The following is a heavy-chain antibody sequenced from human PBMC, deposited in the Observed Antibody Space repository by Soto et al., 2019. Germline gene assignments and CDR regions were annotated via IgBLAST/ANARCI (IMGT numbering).Heavy chain of an antibody. D-gene: IGHD1-26*01. CDR3: ARDRWELQPDYYYYYYMDV. J-gene: IGHJ6*03. CDR1: GGSISRGGYY. CDR2: IYYSGST. Sequence: PSETLSLTCTVSGGSISRGGYYWSWIRQHPGKGLEWIGYIYYSGSTYYNPSLKSRVTISVDTSKNQFSLKLSSVTAADTAVYYCARDRWELQPDYYYYYYMDVWGKGTTVTVSS. V-gene: IGHV4-31*03.